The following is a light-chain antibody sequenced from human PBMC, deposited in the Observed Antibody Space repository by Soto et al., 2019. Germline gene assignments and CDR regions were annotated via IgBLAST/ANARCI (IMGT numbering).Light chain of an antibody. V-gene: IGLV7-46*01. Sequence: QAVVTQEPSLTVPPGGTVTLTCGSGTGAVTSGHYPYSFQQKPGQAPTTLIYDTSTKHSWTPARFSGSLLGGKAALTLSGAQPEDEADYYCLLSYIDTRPVVFGGGTKLTVL. J-gene: IGLJ2*01. CDR3: LLSYIDTRPVV. CDR1: TGAVTSGHY. CDR2: DTS.